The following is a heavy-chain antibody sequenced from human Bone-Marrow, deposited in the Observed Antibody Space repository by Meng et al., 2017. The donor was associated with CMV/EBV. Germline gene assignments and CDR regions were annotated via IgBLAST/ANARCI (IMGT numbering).Heavy chain of an antibody. CDR2: IYYTGST. V-gene: IGHV4-59*01. J-gene: IGHJ4*02. Sequence: SEPLSLTCTVSDGSISNYYWNWIRQPPGKGLEWIGYIYYTGSTNYNPSLKSRVTISLDTSKNQFSLKLSSVTAADTAVYYCARGRVYYYGSGTYYPLEYWGQGTLVTVSS. D-gene: IGHD3-10*01. CDR1: DGSISNYY. CDR3: ARGRVYYYGSGTYYPLEY.